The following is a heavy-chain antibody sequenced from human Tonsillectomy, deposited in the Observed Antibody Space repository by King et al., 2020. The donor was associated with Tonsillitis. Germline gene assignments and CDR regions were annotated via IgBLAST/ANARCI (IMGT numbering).Heavy chain of an antibody. V-gene: IGHV1-69*12. D-gene: IGHD3-16*02. Sequence: QLVQSGAEVKRPGSSVKVSCKASGGTFSTYGFNWVRQAPGQGLEWMGGIIPAFATTNYAQTFQGRVAITADESTNTAYLELSSLRPEDTAVYYCSRDTRVIGPGAKVGSKDGMDVWGRGTTVTVSS. CDR3: SRDTRVIGPGAKVGSKDGMDV. CDR1: GGTFSTYG. J-gene: IGHJ6*02. CDR2: IIPAFATT.